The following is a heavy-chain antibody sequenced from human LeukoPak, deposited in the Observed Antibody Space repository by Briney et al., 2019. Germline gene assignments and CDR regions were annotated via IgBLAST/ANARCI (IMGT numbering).Heavy chain of an antibody. J-gene: IGHJ6*03. V-gene: IGHV1-69*05. CDR3: ARADDYVWGSYRLMSHYYYYMDV. CDR1: GGTFSSYA. D-gene: IGHD3-16*02. CDR2: IIPIFGTA. Sequence: SVKVSCKASGGTFSSYAISWVRQASGQGLEWMGGIIPIFGTANYAQKFQGRVTITTDESTSTAYMELSSLRSEDTAVYYCARADDYVWGSYRLMSHYYYYMDVWGKGTTVTVSS.